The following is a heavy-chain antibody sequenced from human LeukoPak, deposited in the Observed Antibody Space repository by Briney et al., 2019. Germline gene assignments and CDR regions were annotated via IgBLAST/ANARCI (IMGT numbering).Heavy chain of an antibody. CDR2: ISGSGGST. V-gene: IGHV3-23*01. Sequence: GGSLRLSCAASGFTFSSYAMSWVRQAPGKGLEWVSAISGSGGSTYYADSVKGRFTISRDNSKNTLYLQMNSLRAEDTAVYYCAKEPRITMIVRGPSDYWGQGTLVTVSS. CDR1: GFTFSSYA. CDR3: AKEPRITMIVRGPSDY. J-gene: IGHJ4*02. D-gene: IGHD3-22*01.